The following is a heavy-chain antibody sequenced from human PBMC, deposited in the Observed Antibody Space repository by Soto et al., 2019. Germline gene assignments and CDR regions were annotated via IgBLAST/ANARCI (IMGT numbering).Heavy chain of an antibody. CDR3: GKDWGGSLTRGGYFDV. CDR2: IWYDGSNA. D-gene: IGHD3-16*01. J-gene: IGHJ3*01. V-gene: IGHV3-33*06. CDR1: GFTFSRSG. Sequence: QIQLVESGGGVVQPGGSLRLSCAASGFTFSRSGMHWVRQAPGKGLEWVAVIWYDGSNAYYADSVRGRFTISRDNLRNTQSLQMDRLRVGDTAIYYRGKDWGGSLTRGGYFDVWGQGAMVTVSS.